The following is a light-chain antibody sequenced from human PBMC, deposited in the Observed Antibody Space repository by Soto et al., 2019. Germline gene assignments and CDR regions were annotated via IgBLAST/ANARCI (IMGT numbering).Light chain of an antibody. Sequence: DIQLTQSPSTLSASVGDRVTITCRASQSISNWVVWYQQKPGKAPKFLIYDASTLESGFPSRFSGSGYGTEFTLTISSLQPEDFATYYCQQYNRYSIHFGGGTKVEMK. CDR3: QQYNRYSIH. J-gene: IGKJ4*01. CDR2: DAS. CDR1: QSISNW. V-gene: IGKV1-5*03.